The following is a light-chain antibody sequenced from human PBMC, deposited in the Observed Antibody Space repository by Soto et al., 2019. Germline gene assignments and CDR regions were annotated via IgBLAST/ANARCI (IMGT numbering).Light chain of an antibody. J-gene: IGLJ2*01. CDR1: TSNIGSNY. Sequence: QSVLTQPPSASGTPGQRVTISCSGSTSNIGSNYISWYQQLPGTAPKLLIYTNSQRPSGVPDRFSASKSGTSASLAISGLRSEDEADYYCAAWDDSLSGVVFGGGTQLTVL. CDR2: TNS. V-gene: IGLV1-47*02. CDR3: AAWDDSLSGVV.